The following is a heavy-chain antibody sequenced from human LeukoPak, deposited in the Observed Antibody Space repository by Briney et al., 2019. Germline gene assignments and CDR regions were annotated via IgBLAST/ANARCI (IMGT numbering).Heavy chain of an antibody. J-gene: IGHJ4*02. D-gene: IGHD3-16*02. Sequence: PGGSLRLSCAASGFTFSTYAMSWARQAPGKGLEWVSSISGSGSSTSYADSVKGLFTISRDNSKNTLDLQMNSLRAEDTAIYYCAKGSLRLGELSSWTLDYWGQGTLVTVSS. CDR1: GFTFSTYA. V-gene: IGHV3-23*01. CDR2: ISGSGSST. CDR3: AKGSLRLGELSSWTLDY.